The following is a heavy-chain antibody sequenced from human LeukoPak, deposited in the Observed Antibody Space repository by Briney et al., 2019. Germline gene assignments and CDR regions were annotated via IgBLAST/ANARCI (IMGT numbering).Heavy chain of an antibody. CDR2: ISGSGGST. Sequence: GGSLRLSCAASGFTCSSYAMSWVRQAPGKGLEWVSAISGSGGSTYYADSVKGRFTISRDNSKNTLYLQMNSLRAEDTAVYYCAKSRIVVVPAAMSLGYSFDYWGQGTLVTVSS. J-gene: IGHJ4*02. CDR3: AKSRIVVVPAAMSLGYSFDY. CDR1: GFTCSSYA. D-gene: IGHD2-2*01. V-gene: IGHV3-23*01.